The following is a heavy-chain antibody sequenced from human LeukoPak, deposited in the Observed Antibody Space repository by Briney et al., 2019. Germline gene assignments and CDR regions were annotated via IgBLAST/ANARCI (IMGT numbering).Heavy chain of an antibody. Sequence: SETLSLTCTVSGFSMSRGYYWGWIRQPPGKGLEWIGSIYHSGSTYYNPSLKSRVTISVDTSKNQFSLNLTSVTAADTAVYYCARDPDGTTPFDYWGQGTLVTVSS. CDR1: GFSMSRGYY. D-gene: IGHD1-1*01. CDR3: ARDPDGTTPFDY. CDR2: IYHSGST. J-gene: IGHJ4*02. V-gene: IGHV4-38-2*02.